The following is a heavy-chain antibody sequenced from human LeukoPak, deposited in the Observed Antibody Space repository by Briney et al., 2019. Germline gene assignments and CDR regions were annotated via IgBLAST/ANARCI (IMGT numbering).Heavy chain of an antibody. CDR1: GYTFTGYY. Sequence: SVKVSCKASGYTFTGYYMHWVRQAPGQGLEWMGGIIPIFGTANYAQKFQGRVTITADESTSTAYMELSSLRSEDTAVYYCARDRYCGGDCYSCCVEYFQHWGQGTLVTVSS. CDR3: ARDRYCGGDCYSCCVEYFQH. V-gene: IGHV1-69*13. D-gene: IGHD2-21*02. J-gene: IGHJ1*01. CDR2: IIPIFGTA.